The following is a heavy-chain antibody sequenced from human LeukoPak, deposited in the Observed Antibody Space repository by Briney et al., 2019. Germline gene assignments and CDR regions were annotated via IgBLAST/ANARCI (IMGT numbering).Heavy chain of an antibody. CDR3: ARGGMRGKISYTYYYMDV. V-gene: IGHV3-23*01. J-gene: IGHJ6*03. CDR2: FSGSTGST. Sequence: GGSLRLSCAASGFTFSSYGMNWVRQAPGKGLEWVSGFSGSTGSTHYADSVKGRFTISRDNSRDTLSLQLNSLRGEDTAVYYCARGGMRGKISYTYYYMDVWGKGTTVTVSS. CDR1: GFTFSSYG. D-gene: IGHD2-2*02.